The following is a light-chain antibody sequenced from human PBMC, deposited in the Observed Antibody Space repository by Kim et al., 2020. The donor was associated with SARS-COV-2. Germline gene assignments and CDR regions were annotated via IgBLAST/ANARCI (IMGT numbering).Light chain of an antibody. CDR2: KAS. J-gene: IGKJ2*01. Sequence: ASVGGRVTITCRASQSINKWLAWYQQKPGRAPKLLIYKASNLQSGVPSRFIGSGSGTEFTLSISSLQPDDFATYYCQQYNGAPYTFGQGTKLEIK. CDR3: QQYNGAPYT. CDR1: QSINKW. V-gene: IGKV1-5*03.